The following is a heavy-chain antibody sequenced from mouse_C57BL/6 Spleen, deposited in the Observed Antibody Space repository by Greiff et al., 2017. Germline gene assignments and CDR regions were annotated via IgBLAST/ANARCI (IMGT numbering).Heavy chain of an antibody. J-gene: IGHJ4*01. CDR1: GYTFTDYY. V-gene: IGHV1-19*01. CDR3: ARHYYGSSNYAMDY. D-gene: IGHD1-1*01. Sequence: VQLQQSGPVLVKPGASVKMSCKASGYTFTDYYMNWVKQSHGKSLEWIGVINPYNGGTSYNQKFKGKATLTVDKSSSTAYMELNSLTSEDSAVYYCARHYYGSSNYAMDYWGQGTSVTVSS. CDR2: INPYNGGT.